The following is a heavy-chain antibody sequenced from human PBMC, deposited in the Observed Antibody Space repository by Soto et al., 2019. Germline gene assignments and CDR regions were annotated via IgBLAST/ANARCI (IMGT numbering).Heavy chain of an antibody. Sequence: SETLSLTCTVSGGSVSSGSYYWSWIRQPPGKGLEWIGYIYYSGSTNYNPSLKSRVTISVDTSKNQFSLKLSSVTAADTAVYYCARGSAGATTFFDYWGQGTLVTVSS. CDR3: ARGSAGATTFFDY. CDR2: IYYSGST. V-gene: IGHV4-61*01. J-gene: IGHJ4*02. D-gene: IGHD1-26*01. CDR1: GGSVSSGSYY.